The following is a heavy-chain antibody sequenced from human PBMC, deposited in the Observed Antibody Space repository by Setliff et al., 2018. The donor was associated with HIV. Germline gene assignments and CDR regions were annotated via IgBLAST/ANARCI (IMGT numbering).Heavy chain of an antibody. J-gene: IGHJ4*02. CDR3: ARDGLYGGNSGMDY. V-gene: IGHV1-3*04. D-gene: IGHD2-21*02. Sequence: GASVKVSCKVSGYTFTTYSIHWVRQAPGQRPEWMGWLRTGNGDTSYSESLQGRVTFTSDTSANTAYMELRSLGSDDTAVYYCARDGLYGGNSGMDYWGQGTLVTVSS. CDR1: GYTFTTYS. CDR2: LRTGNGDT.